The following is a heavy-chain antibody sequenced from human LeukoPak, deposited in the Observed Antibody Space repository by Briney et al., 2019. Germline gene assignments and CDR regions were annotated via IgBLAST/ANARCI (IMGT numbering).Heavy chain of an antibody. V-gene: IGHV3-11*05. CDR3: ARVRYYGSGSYSDH. D-gene: IGHD3-10*01. CDR2: ISTSGYT. CDR1: GFTFGDYY. J-gene: IGHJ4*02. Sequence: GSLRLSCAASGFTFGDYYMSWIRQAPGKRLECVSYISTSGYTYHADSVKGRSTISRDNAKNSLNLQMNSLGAEDTAVYYCARVRYYGSGSYSDHWGQGTLVTVSS.